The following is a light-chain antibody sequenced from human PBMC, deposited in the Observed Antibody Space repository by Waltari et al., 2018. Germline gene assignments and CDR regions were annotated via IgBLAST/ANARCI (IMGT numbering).Light chain of an antibody. CDR3: QQAHSFPYS. CDR1: QDINKW. Sequence: DIQMTQSPSSVSASVGDRVTIICRASQDINKWLAWFQQTPGKAPKLLIYAGSSLQSGVPSRVSGSGSGADFTLTISTLQPEDSATYYCQQAHSFPYSFGQGTKLEIK. V-gene: IGKV1-12*01. CDR2: AGS. J-gene: IGKJ2*03.